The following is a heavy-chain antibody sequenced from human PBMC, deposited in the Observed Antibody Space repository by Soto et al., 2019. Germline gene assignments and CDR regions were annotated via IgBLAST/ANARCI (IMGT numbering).Heavy chain of an antibody. CDR1: GDSVSSNSAA. CDR3: SRVSLPPRRIAVAGTGRFDP. J-gene: IGHJ5*02. Sequence: HSQTLSLTCAISGDSVSSNSAAWNWIRQSPSRGLEWLGRTYYRSKWYNDYAVSVKSRITINPDTSKNQFSLQLNSVTPEDTAVYYCSRVSLPPRRIAVAGTGRFDPWGQGTLVTVSS. V-gene: IGHV6-1*01. D-gene: IGHD6-19*01. CDR2: TYYRSKWYN.